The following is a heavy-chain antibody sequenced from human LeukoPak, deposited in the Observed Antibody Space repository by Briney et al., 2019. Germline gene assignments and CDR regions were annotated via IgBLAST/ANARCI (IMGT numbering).Heavy chain of an antibody. J-gene: IGHJ4*02. CDR2: ISYDGSDK. Sequence: GGSLRLSCAASGFTFSNSDIHWARQAPGKGLEWVAIISYDGSDKYYADSVKGRFTISRDNSKNTLYMQMNSLRAEDTAVYYCAGGGNSRHHFDYWGQGTLVTVSS. CDR3: AGGGNSRHHFDY. V-gene: IGHV3-30*03. CDR1: GFTFSNSD. D-gene: IGHD3-16*01.